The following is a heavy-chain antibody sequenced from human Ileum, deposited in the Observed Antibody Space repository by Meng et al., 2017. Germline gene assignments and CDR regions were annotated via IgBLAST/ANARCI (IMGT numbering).Heavy chain of an antibody. CDR1: GTW. V-gene: IGHV4-4*02. J-gene: IGHJ4*02. D-gene: IGHD3-22*01. CDR2: IFQSGRT. Sequence: QVRLQESGPRQVKPSGTPAPTCAVSGTWWSWVRQPPGKGLEWIGEIFQSGRTNYNPSLKSRVTISIDKSKSQISLQLSAVTAADTAVYSCATSNDRDVYYLGYWGQGTLVTVSS. CDR3: ATSNDRDVYYLGY.